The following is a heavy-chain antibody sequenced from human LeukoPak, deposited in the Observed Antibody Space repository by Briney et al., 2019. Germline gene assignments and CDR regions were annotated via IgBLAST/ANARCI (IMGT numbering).Heavy chain of an antibody. CDR1: GYRFKTYG. J-gene: IGHJ4*02. CDR2: INAYSGNT. V-gene: IGHV1-18*01. CDR3: VFGECSSTSCYPRRDY. D-gene: IGHD2-2*01. Sequence: ASVKVSCKASGYRFKTYGISWLRQAPGQGLEWMGWINAYSGNTDYTENLQGRVTMATDTSTATAFMELRSLRSDDTAVYYCVFGECSSTSCYPRRDYWGQGTLVTVSS.